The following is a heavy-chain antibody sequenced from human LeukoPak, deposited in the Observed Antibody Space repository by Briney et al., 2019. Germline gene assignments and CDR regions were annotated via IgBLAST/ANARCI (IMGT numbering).Heavy chain of an antibody. CDR3: AHPTEYSSSWYGNWFNP. CDR2: INSDGSST. Sequence: GGSLRLSCAASGFTFSSYWMHWVRQAPGKGLVWVSRINSDGSSTSYADSVKGRFTISRDNAKNTLYLQMNSLRAEDTAVYYCAHPTEYSSSWYGNWFNPWGQGTLVTVSS. CDR1: GFTFSSYW. D-gene: IGHD6-13*01. J-gene: IGHJ5*02. V-gene: IGHV3-74*01.